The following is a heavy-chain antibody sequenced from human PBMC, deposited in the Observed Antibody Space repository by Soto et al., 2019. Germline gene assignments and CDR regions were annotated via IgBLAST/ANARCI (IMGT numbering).Heavy chain of an antibody. V-gene: IGHV3-30*18. CDR2: ITYDGSFQ. D-gene: IGHD1-7*01. J-gene: IGHJ4*02. Sequence: GDSLGVTSQSSSFHFDNYGMHWLRRTPGKGLEWVAVITYDGSFQYYADSVKGRFTISRDNSKNTLSLHLNTLKPEDTAVYHCAKDRVGGTFYTPLAFWGQGPLVTVSS. CDR3: AKDRVGGTFYTPLAF. CDR1: SFHFDNYG.